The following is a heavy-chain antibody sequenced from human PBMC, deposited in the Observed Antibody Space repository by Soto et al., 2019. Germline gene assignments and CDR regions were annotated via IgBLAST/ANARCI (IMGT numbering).Heavy chain of an antibody. D-gene: IGHD2-2*01. CDR1: GGTFRTYS. J-gene: IGHJ5*02. V-gene: IGHV1-69*02. CDR2: INSILDIA. CDR3: ARGPVVVVPDDMFTRHNWFDP. Sequence: QVQLVQSEAEVREPGSSVKVSCKASGGTFRTYSITWVRQAPGQGLEWKGKINSILDIANYAQKFQGRVTITADKSTSIAYMELNSMRSEDTAVYYCARGPVVVVPDDMFTRHNWFDPWGQGTRVTVSP.